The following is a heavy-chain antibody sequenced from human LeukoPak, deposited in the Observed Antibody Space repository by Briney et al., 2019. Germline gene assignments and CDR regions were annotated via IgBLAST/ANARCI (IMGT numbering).Heavy chain of an antibody. CDR2: IYSGGST. Sequence: QPGGSLRLSCAASGFTVSSNYMSWVRQAPGKGLEWVSVIYSGGSTYYADSVKGRFTISRDNSKNTLYLQMGSLRAEDMAVYYCARVGYDSSGYDYWGQGTLVTVSS. D-gene: IGHD3-22*01. V-gene: IGHV3-66*01. J-gene: IGHJ4*02. CDR3: ARVGYDSSGYDY. CDR1: GFTVSSNY.